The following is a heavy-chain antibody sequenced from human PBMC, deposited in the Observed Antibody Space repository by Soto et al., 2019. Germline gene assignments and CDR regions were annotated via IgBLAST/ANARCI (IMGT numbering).Heavy chain of an antibody. V-gene: IGHV4-59*01. D-gene: IGHD5-18*01. Sequence: QVQLEESGPGLVKPSETLSLTCTVSGGYISSYYWSWIRQPPGKGLEWIGYIYYSGSTNYNPSLKSRVTISADTSKNQFCLKLSSVTAADTAVYYCARVQLWKYYFDYWGQGTLVTVSS. J-gene: IGHJ4*02. CDR2: IYYSGST. CDR1: GGYISSYY. CDR3: ARVQLWKYYFDY.